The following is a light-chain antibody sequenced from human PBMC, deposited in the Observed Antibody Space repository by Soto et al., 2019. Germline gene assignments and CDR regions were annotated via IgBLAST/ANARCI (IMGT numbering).Light chain of an antibody. V-gene: IGKV1-5*03. Sequence: DIQMTQSPSTLSASVGDRVTITCRASQSISSWLAWYQQKPGKAPKLLIYRASGLGSGGPSRFSGSGSGTAFTLTVTRLQPDDFATYYCQQYDSSVYTFGQGTKLEIK. J-gene: IGKJ2*01. CDR3: QQYDSSVYT. CDR2: RAS. CDR1: QSISSW.